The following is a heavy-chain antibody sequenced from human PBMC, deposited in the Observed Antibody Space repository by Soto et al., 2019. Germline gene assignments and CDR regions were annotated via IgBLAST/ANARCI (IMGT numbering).Heavy chain of an antibody. V-gene: IGHV4-30-2*01. CDR1: GGSISSGGYS. CDR3: ARGEYPDYGDYFDY. CDR2: IYHSGST. D-gene: IGHD3-16*01. Sequence: QLQLQESGSGLVKPSQTLSLTCAVSGGSISSGGYSWSWIRQPPGKGLEWIGYIYHSGSTYYNPSLMSRGTISVDRSKNQFSLKLSSVTAADTAVYYCARGEYPDYGDYFDYWGQGTLVTVSS. J-gene: IGHJ4*02.